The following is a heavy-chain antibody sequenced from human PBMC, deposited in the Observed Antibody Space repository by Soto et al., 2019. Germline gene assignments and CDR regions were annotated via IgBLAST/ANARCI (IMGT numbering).Heavy chain of an antibody. CDR1: EFPFSSYW. D-gene: IGHD2-2*01. CDR2: IKQDGSEK. J-gene: IGHJ5*02. V-gene: IGHV3-7*03. Sequence: LGRWGAASEFPFSSYWMSLVRQAPGKWLDWVANIKQDGSEKFYVDSVKGRFTIFXXXXKXXXYXQXXXLXAXDTTVYYCARGHTTAPNWFDPRGQGTLVTVSS. CDR3: ARGHTTAPNWFDP.